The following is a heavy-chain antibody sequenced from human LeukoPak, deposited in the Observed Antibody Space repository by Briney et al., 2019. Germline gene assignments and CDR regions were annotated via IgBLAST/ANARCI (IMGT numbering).Heavy chain of an antibody. Sequence: GRSLRLACEAAAPTFSNSWIHSVSQAPRNGLEWVSRINTDGTFTRYPDSVQGRFTISRDTAKNTLLLQMNSLTAEDTAVYYCAREARVGGALQHWGQGTLVTVSS. V-gene: IGHV3-74*01. D-gene: IGHD1-26*01. J-gene: IGHJ1*01. CDR3: AREARVGGALQH. CDR1: APTFSNSW. CDR2: INTDGTFT.